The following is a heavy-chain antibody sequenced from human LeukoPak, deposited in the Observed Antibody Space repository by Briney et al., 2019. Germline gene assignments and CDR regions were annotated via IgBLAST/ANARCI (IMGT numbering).Heavy chain of an antibody. J-gene: IGHJ4*02. CDR3: ARGKFRYFDY. Sequence: PSETLSLTCTVSGGSISTYYWSWIRQPPGKGLEWIGEINHSGSTNYNPSLKSRVTISVDTSKNQFSLKLSSVTAADTAVYCCARGKFRYFDYWGQGTLVTVSS. V-gene: IGHV4-34*01. CDR2: INHSGST. CDR1: GGSISTYY.